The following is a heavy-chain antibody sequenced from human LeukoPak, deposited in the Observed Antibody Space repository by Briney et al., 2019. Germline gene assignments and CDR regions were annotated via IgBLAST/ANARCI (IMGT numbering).Heavy chain of an antibody. J-gene: IGHJ6*03. V-gene: IGHV4-39*01. CDR1: GGSISSSSYY. D-gene: IGHD1-1*01. CDR3: ARHFPEPGNYYYYMDV. CDR2: IYYSGST. Sequence: SETLSLTCTVSGGSISSSSYYWGWIRQPPGKGLEWIGSIYYSGSTYYNPSLKSRVTTSVDTSKNQFSLKLSSVTAADTAVYYCARHFPEPGNYYYYMDVWGKGTTVTVSS.